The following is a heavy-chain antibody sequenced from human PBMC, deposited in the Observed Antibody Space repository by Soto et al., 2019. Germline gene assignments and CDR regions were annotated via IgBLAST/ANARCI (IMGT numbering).Heavy chain of an antibody. CDR3: ARDTGLTIFGRYYYYGMDV. D-gene: IGHD3-3*01. Sequence: ASVKVSCKASGYTFTGYYMHWVRQAPGQGLEWMGWINPNSGGTNYAQKFQGWVTMTRDTSISTAYMELSRLRSDDTAVYYCARDTGLTIFGRYYYYGMDVWGQGTTVTVS. J-gene: IGHJ6*02. CDR1: GYTFTGYY. CDR2: INPNSGGT. V-gene: IGHV1-2*04.